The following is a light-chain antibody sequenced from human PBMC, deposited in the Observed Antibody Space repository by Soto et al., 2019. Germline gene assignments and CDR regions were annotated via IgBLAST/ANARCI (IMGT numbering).Light chain of an antibody. CDR2: DAS. V-gene: IGKV3-11*01. Sequence: DIVSTQSPATLSLSPGERATLSCRASQSVSSYLAWYQQKPGQAPRLLIYDASNRATGIPARFSGSGSGTDFTLTVSSLEPEDFAVYYCQQRSNWPPSITFGQGTRLEIK. CDR3: QQRSNWPPSIT. CDR1: QSVSSY. J-gene: IGKJ5*01.